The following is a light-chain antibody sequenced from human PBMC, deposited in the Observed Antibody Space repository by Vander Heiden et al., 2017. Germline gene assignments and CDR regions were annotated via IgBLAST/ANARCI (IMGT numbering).Light chain of an antibody. J-gene: IGKJ5*01. CDR3: QAAYGSLA. V-gene: IGKV1-39*01. Sequence: DIHLTQSPSSLSASIGDRATITCRASQSITYYLNLYQQKTGRAPKLLISGASSLVSGVPSRFSGAGSDTEFSLTINSLETEDFATYYCQAAYGSLAFGQGTRLEIK. CDR2: GAS. CDR1: QSITYY.